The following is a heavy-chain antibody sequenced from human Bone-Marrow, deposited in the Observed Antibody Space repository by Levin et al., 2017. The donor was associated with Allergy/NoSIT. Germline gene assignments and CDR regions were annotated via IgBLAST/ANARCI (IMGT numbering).Heavy chain of an antibody. CDR1: GFTFSDYN. Sequence: PGGSLRLSCAASGFTFSDYNMNWVRQAPGKGLEWVSYISASGSPIYYADSVKGRFTISRDNAKNSLYLQMNSLRDEDAAVYYCARGLATYDRDCSGGVCYTFDSWGQGTLVTVSS. D-gene: IGHD2-8*02. CDR3: ARGLATYDRDCSGGVCYTFDS. J-gene: IGHJ4*02. V-gene: IGHV3-48*02. CDR2: ISASGSPI.